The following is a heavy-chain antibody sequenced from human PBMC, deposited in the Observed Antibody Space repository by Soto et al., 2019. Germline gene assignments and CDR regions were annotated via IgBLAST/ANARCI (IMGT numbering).Heavy chain of an antibody. V-gene: IGHV5-51*01. CDR2: IYPGDSDT. J-gene: IGHJ5*02. Sequence: PGESLKISCKGSGYSFTSYWIGWVRQMHGKGLEWMGIIYPGDSDTRYSPSFQGQVTISADKSISTAYLQWSSLKASDTAMYYCARIPRITMIVVGPDTVNWFDPWGQGTLVTVSS. CDR1: GYSFTSYW. CDR3: ARIPRITMIVVGPDTVNWFDP. D-gene: IGHD3-22*01.